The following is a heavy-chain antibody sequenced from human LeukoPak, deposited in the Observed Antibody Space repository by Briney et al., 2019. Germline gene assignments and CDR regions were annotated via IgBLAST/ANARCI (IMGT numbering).Heavy chain of an antibody. Sequence: LETLSLTCTVSGGSISSYYWSWIRQPPGKGLEWIGYIYYSGSTNYNPSLKSRVTISVDTSKNQFSLKLSSVTAADTAVYYCARFDSIAAAGYYYYGMDVWGQGTTVTVSS. CDR1: GGSISSYY. CDR2: IYYSGST. D-gene: IGHD6-13*01. CDR3: ARFDSIAAAGYYYYGMDV. V-gene: IGHV4-59*01. J-gene: IGHJ6*02.